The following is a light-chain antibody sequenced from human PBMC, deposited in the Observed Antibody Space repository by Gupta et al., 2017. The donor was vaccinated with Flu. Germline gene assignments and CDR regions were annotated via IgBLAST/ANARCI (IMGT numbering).Light chain of an antibody. CDR3: AAWDDSLSGVV. J-gene: IGLJ2*01. CDR2: RNN. CDR1: SSNIGSNH. Sequence: QSVLTQPPSASGTPGQRVTISCSGGSSNIGSNHVSWYQQLAGTAPKLLIYRNNQRPSGVPDRFSGSKSGTSASLAISGLRSEDEAVYYCAAWDDSLSGVVFGGGTKLTVL. V-gene: IGLV1-47*01.